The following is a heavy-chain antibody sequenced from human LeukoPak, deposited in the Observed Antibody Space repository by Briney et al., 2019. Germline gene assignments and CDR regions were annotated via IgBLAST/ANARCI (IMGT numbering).Heavy chain of an antibody. D-gene: IGHD3-22*01. CDR1: GFTFSSYW. CDR2: MNSDGSST. CDR3: ARGYYDSSGFYLGY. V-gene: IGHV3-74*01. J-gene: IGHJ4*02. Sequence: GGSLRLSCAASGFTFSSYWMHWVRHAPGKGLVWVSRMNSDGSSTSYADSVKGRFTISRDIAKNTLYLQMNSLRAEDTAVYYCARGYYDSSGFYLGYWGQGTLVTVSS.